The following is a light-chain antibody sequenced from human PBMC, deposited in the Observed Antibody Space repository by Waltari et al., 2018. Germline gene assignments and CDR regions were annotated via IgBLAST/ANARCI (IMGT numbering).Light chain of an antibody. CDR3: QQYNKWPPGT. J-gene: IGKJ1*01. CDR2: GAS. Sequence: EVVLTQSPATLSVSLGERATLSCRASQSVSSDLAWYQQKPGQAPRLIIHGASIRATGIPARFRCGGSGTEFTLTISSLQSEDSAVYYCQQYNKWPPGTFGQGTKVEIK. V-gene: IGKV3-15*01. CDR1: QSVSSD.